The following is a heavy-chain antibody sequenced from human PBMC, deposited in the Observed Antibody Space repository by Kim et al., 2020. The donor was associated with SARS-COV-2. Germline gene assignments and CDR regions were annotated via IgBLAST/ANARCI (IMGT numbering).Heavy chain of an antibody. D-gene: IGHD3-3*01. Sequence: GGSLRLSCAASGFTFSSYWMSWVRQAPGKGLEWVANIKQDGSEKYYVDSVKGRFTISRDNAKNSLYLQMNSLRAEDTAVYYCARVGANEFWSGYYSNWYFDLWGRGTLVTVST. CDR1: GFTFSSYW. CDR3: ARVGANEFWSGYYSNWYFDL. V-gene: IGHV3-7*01. J-gene: IGHJ2*01. CDR2: IKQDGSEK.